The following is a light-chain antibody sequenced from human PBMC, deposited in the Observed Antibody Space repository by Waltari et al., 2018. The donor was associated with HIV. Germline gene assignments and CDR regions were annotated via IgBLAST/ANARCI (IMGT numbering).Light chain of an antibody. CDR1: SSNLGTNT. V-gene: IGLV1-44*01. Sequence: QSVLTQPPSASGTPGQRVTISCSGSSSNLGTNTVSWYQQVPGTSPKLLIYNNNQPPSRVPDRFSGSKSGTSASLAITGLQSEDEADYHCAAWDDSLNGQVVFGGGTKLTVL. J-gene: IGLJ3*02. CDR3: AAWDDSLNGQVV. CDR2: NNN.